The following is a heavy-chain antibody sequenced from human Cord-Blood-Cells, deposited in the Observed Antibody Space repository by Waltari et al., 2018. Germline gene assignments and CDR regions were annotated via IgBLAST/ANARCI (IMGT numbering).Heavy chain of an antibody. V-gene: IGHV3-21*01. D-gene: IGHD1-26*01. Sequence: EVQLVESGGGLVKPGGSMRLSCAAPGFTLSSYSMHWVRQAPGKGLEWVSSISSSSSYIYYADSVKGRFTISRDNAKNSLYLQMNSLRAEDTAVYYCASPLVGDDAFDIWGQGTMVTVSS. CDR2: ISSSSSYI. CDR3: ASPLVGDDAFDI. J-gene: IGHJ3*02. CDR1: GFTLSSYS.